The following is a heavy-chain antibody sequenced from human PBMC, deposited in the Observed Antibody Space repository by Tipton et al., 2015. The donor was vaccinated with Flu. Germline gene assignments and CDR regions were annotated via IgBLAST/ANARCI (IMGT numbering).Heavy chain of an antibody. Sequence: TLSLTCTVSGDSFMTYYWAWIRQSPGKGLEWIGSVYYYGNTYYNPSLESRLTISIDTSKNQFSLQLKSVTAADTAAFYCARRGGGYKYLYGMDVWGQGTTVIVSS. V-gene: IGHV4-39*01. CDR1: GDSFMTYY. J-gene: IGHJ6*02. D-gene: IGHD2-15*01. CDR3: ARRGGGYKYLYGMDV. CDR2: VYYYGNT.